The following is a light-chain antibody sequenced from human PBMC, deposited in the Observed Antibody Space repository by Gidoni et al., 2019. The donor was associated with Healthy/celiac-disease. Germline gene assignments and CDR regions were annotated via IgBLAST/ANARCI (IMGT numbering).Light chain of an antibody. V-gene: IGKV1-39*01. CDR3: QQSYSAPQT. Sequence: DIQMNQSPSSLSSSVGDRVTITCRASQYIYNYLNWYQQKPGIAPKLLIYAASSLQSGVPSRFIGSGSGTDFTLTINSLQPDDFATYYCQQSYSAPQTFGQGTTLDIK. J-gene: IGKJ2*01. CDR1: QYIYNY. CDR2: AAS.